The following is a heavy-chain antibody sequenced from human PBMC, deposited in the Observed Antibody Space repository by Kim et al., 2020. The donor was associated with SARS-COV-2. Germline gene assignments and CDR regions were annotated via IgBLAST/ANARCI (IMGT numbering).Heavy chain of an antibody. V-gene: IGHV3-30*04. J-gene: IGHJ4*02. CDR1: GFTFSSYA. Sequence: GGSLRLSCAASGFTFSSYAMHWVRQAPGKGLEWVAVISYDGSNKYYADSVKGRFTISRDNSKNTLYLQMNSLRAEDTAVYYCARSRGEAAAGRPVGYWGQGTLVTVSS. CDR2: ISYDGSNK. CDR3: ARSRGEAAAGRPVGY. D-gene: IGHD6-13*01.